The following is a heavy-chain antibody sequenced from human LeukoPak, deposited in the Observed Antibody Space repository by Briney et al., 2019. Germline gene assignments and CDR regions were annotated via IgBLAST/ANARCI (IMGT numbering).Heavy chain of an antibody. CDR2: ISSSGSTI. Sequence: GGSLRLSCAASGFTFSTYSMNWVRQAPGKGLEWVSYISSSGSTIYYADSVKGRFTISRDNAKNSLYLQMNSLRAEDTAVYYCARDNYDSSGYYFDWGQGTLVTVSS. V-gene: IGHV3-48*04. J-gene: IGHJ4*02. D-gene: IGHD3-22*01. CDR3: ARDNYDSSGYYFD. CDR1: GFTFSTYS.